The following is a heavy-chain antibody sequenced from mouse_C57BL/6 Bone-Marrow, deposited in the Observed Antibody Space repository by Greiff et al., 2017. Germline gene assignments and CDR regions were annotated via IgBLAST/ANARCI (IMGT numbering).Heavy chain of an antibody. CDR3: ARVTTVVATDYAMDY. D-gene: IGHD1-1*01. CDR1: GYTFTRYW. CDR2: IYPGSGSP. J-gene: IGHJ4*01. V-gene: IGHV1-55*01. Sequence: QFQLQQPGAELVKPGASVKMSCKASGYTFTRYWITWVKQRPGQGLEWIGDIYPGSGSPNYNEKFKSKATLTGDTSSSTAYMQLSSLTSEDSAVYYWARVTTVVATDYAMDYWGQGTSVTVSS.